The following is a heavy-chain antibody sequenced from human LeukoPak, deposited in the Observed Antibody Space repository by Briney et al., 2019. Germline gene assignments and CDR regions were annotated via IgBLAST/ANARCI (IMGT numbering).Heavy chain of an antibody. Sequence: PSETLSLTCTVSGGSISSGGYYWSWIRQHPGKGLEWIGYIYYSGSTYYNPSLKSRVTISVDTSKNQFSLKLSSVTAADTAVYYCARGRGLRDCSSTSCYGPYYYYGMDVWGQGTTVTVSS. V-gene: IGHV4-31*03. CDR3: ARGRGLRDCSSTSCYGPYYYYGMDV. D-gene: IGHD2-2*01. J-gene: IGHJ6*02. CDR2: IYYSGST. CDR1: GGSISSGGYY.